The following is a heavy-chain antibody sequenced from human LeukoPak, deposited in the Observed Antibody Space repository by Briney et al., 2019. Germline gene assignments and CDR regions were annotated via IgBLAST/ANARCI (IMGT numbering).Heavy chain of an antibody. J-gene: IGHJ4*02. V-gene: IGHV1-69*13. Sequence: SVKVSCKASGGTFSSYAISWVRQAPGQGLEWMGGIIPIFGTANYAQKFQGRVTITADESTSTAYMELSSLRSEDTAVYYCATHSSSYSYFDYWGQGTLVTVSS. CDR3: ATHSSSYSYFDY. CDR1: GGTFSSYA. D-gene: IGHD3-22*01. CDR2: IIPIFGTA.